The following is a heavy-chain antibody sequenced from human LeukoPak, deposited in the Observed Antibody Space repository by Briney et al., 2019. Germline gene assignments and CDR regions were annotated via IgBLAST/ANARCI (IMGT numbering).Heavy chain of an antibody. J-gene: IGHJ4*02. V-gene: IGHV4-61*05. Sequence: SETLSLTCTVSGGSISSSSYYWGWIRQPPGKGLEWIGYIYYSGSTNYNPSLKSRVTISVDTSKNQFSLKLSSVTAADTAVYYCARGVPTYYYGSGSLPYFDYWGQGTLVTVSS. CDR3: ARGVPTYYYGSGSLPYFDY. CDR2: IYYSGST. CDR1: GGSISSSSYY. D-gene: IGHD3-10*01.